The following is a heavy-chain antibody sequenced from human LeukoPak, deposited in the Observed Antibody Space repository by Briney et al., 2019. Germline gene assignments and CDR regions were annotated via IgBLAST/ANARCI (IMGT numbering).Heavy chain of an antibody. CDR3: ARAPRGIGKWLRLPYSYGMDV. Sequence: SETLSLTCTVSGGSISSSSYYWGWIRQPPGKGLEWIGEINHSGSTNYNPSLKSRVTISVDTSKNQLSLKLSSVTAADTAVYYCARAPRGIGKWLRLPYSYGMDVWGKGTTVTVSS. CDR2: INHSGST. V-gene: IGHV4-39*07. J-gene: IGHJ6*04. CDR1: GGSISSSSYY. D-gene: IGHD5-12*01.